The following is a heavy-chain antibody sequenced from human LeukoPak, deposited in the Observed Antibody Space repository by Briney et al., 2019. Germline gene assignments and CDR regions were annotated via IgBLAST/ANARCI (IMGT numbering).Heavy chain of an antibody. CDR2: INPSGGST. J-gene: IGHJ3*02. Sequence: ASVKVSCKASGYTFTSYYMNWVRQAPGQGLEWMGIINPSGGSTTYAQKFQGRVTMTRDTSTSTVYMELCSLRSEDTAVYFCARFSPAGSDAFDIWGQGTLVTVPS. CDR3: ARFSPAGSDAFDI. CDR1: GYTFTSYY. D-gene: IGHD6-13*01. V-gene: IGHV1-46*01.